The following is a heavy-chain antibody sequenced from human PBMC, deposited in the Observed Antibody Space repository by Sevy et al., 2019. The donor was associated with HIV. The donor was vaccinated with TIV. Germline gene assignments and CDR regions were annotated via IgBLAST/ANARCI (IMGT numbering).Heavy chain of an antibody. D-gene: IGHD3-22*01. CDR2: IRSKDYGGAI. Sequence: GRSLRLSCTGSGFTFGDYAMSWFRQAPGMGLEWVGFIRSKDYGGAIEYAASVKGRFTISRDDSISIADLKMNSLKTEDTAVYYCTRGYYYDSSGYSDYWGQGTLVTVSS. V-gene: IGHV3-49*03. CDR3: TRGYYYDSSGYSDY. CDR1: GFTFGDYA. J-gene: IGHJ4*02.